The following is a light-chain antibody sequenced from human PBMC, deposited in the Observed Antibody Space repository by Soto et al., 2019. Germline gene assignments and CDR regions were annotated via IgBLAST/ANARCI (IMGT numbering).Light chain of an antibody. J-gene: IGKJ2*01. V-gene: IGKV3-20*01. CDR3: QQYGSSLMYT. CDR1: QSVSSTY. Sequence: EIVLTQSPGTLSLSPGERATLSCRASQSVSSTYLTWYQQKPGQAPRLLIYGASSRATGIPDRFSGSGSGTDFTLTISGLETEDFAVYYCQQYGSSLMYTFGQGTKLEIK. CDR2: GAS.